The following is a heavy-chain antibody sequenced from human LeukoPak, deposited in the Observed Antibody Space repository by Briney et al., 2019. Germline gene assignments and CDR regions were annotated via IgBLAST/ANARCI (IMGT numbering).Heavy chain of an antibody. CDR3: ATGGYSSGWYWFDP. CDR2: INPNSDDT. CDR1: GYSLTGYC. D-gene: IGHD6-19*01. J-gene: IGHJ5*02. V-gene: IGHV1-2*07. Sequence: ASVKVSCKALGYSLTGYCLDWVGKAPGKELEWMGWINPNSDDTNYAHKFQGRDTMTRDTSISPPYMELSMLRAHHTVADYCATGGYSSGWYWFDPWGQGTLVTVSS.